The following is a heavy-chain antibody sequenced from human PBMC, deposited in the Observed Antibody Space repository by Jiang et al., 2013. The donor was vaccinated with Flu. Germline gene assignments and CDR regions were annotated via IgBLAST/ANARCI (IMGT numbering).Heavy chain of an antibody. CDR3: ARDQGTYYYDSSGYYKY. D-gene: IGHD3-22*01. J-gene: IGHJ4*02. V-gene: IGHV3-30-3*01. Sequence: SLRLSCAASGFTFSSYAMHWVRQAPGKGLEWVAVISYDGSNKYYADSVKGRFTISRDNSKNTLYLQMNSLRAEDTAVYYCARDQGTYYYDSSGYYKYWGQGTLVTVSS. CDR1: GFTFSSYA. CDR2: ISYDGSNK.